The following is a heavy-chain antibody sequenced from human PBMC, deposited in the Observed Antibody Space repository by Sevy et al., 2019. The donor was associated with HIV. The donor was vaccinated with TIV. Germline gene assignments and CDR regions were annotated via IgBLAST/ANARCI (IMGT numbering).Heavy chain of an antibody. CDR3: AKNRPPGGSLFSRHGMDV. D-gene: IGHD3-16*01. V-gene: IGHV3-30*18. CDR1: GFTFGTYD. Sequence: GGSLRLSCAASGFTFGTYDMHWVRQAPGKGLEWVAIISYDGSYRYYADSVRGRFSMSRDNSKNTMYLQMSGLLIEDMAVYYCAKNRPPGGSLFSRHGMDVWGRGTTVTVSS. J-gene: IGHJ6*02. CDR2: ISYDGSYR.